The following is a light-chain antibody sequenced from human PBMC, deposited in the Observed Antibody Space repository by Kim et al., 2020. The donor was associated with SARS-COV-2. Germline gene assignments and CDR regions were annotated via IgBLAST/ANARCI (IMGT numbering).Light chain of an antibody. CDR2: DNH. J-gene: IGLJ2*01. CDR1: SLRNFY. CDR3: NSRDSSGHHVV. V-gene: IGLV3-19*01. Sequence: AVGQTVRITCQGDSLRNFYASWYQQKPGQAPVVVIYDNHNRPSGIPDRFSGSTSRNTASLTITGAQAEDEADYYCNSRDSSGHHVVFGGGTQLTVL.